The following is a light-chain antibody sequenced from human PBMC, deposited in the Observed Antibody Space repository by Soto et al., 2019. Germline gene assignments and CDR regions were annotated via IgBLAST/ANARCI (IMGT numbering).Light chain of an antibody. J-gene: IGKJ1*01. CDR2: DAS. V-gene: IGKV3-15*01. Sequence: EIVMTQSPATLSVSPGERATLSCRASQSVSSNLAWYQQRPGQAPRLLIYDASTRATDIPARFSGSGSGTEFTLTISSLQSEDFAVYYCQQYNNWLPVAFGQGTKVDIK. CDR1: QSVSSN. CDR3: QQYNNWLPVA.